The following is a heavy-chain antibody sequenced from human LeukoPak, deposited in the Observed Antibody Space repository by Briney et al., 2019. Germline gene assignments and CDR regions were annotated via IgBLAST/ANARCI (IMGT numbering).Heavy chain of an antibody. Sequence: GGSLGLSCAASGFTLNAYSMTWVRQAPGKGLEWVSSVSGSGDRTYYADPMKGRFTISRDNSMNTLHLQMNSLRAEDTALYYCVRDYDGSYSTLDYWGQGTLVTVSS. V-gene: IGHV3-23*01. D-gene: IGHD3-22*01. J-gene: IGHJ4*02. CDR3: VRDYDGSYSTLDY. CDR1: GFTLNAYS. CDR2: VSGSGDRT.